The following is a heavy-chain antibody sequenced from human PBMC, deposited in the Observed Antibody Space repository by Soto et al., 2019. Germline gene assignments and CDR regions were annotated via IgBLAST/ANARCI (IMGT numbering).Heavy chain of an antibody. Sequence: QVQLVESGGGVVQPGRSLRLSCAASGFTFSSYAMHWVRQAPGKGLEWVAVISYDGSNKYYADSVKGRFTISRDNSKNSLYLQMNSLRAEDTAVYYCARGGYSYGYRKENKVVDYWGQGTLVTVSS. D-gene: IGHD5-18*01. V-gene: IGHV3-30-3*01. J-gene: IGHJ4*02. CDR2: ISYDGSNK. CDR3: ARGGYSYGYRKENKVVDY. CDR1: GFTFSSYA.